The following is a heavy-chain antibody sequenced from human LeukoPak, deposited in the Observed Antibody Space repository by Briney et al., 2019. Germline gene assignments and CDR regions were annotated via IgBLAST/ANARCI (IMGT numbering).Heavy chain of an antibody. CDR3: ARDRGAEVRGVPRPYYFDY. V-gene: IGHV3-64*01. J-gene: IGHJ4*02. Sequence: GGSLRLSCAASGFTFSSYAMHWVRRAPGKGLEYVSAISSNGGSTYYANSVKGRFTISRDNSKNTLYLQMGSLRAEDMAVYYCARDRGAEVRGVPRPYYFDYWGQGTLVTVSS. D-gene: IGHD3-10*01. CDR2: ISSNGGST. CDR1: GFTFSSYA.